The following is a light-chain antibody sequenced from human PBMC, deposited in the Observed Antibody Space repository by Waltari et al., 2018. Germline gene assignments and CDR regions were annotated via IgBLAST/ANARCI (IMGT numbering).Light chain of an antibody. Sequence: QLVLTQSPSASASLGASVKLPCTLSSGHSNYAIAWPPHQPGKGPRYLMKLNSDGTHKKGDGXXDXFSGSSSGAGRYLTISSLQSEDEADYYCQTWGTGIRVFGGGTKLTVL. V-gene: IGLV4-69*01. J-gene: IGLJ3*02. CDR3: QTWGTGIRV. CDR1: SGHSNYA. CDR2: LNSDGTH.